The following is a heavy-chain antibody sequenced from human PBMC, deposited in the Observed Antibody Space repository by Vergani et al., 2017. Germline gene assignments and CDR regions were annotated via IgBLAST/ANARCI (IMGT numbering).Heavy chain of an antibody. CDR3: AIGRGVIEAFDI. Sequence: EVQLLESGGGLVQPGGSLRLSCATSGFTFSSYAMSWVRQAPGKGLEWVSAISGSGGSTYNADSVKGRFTISRDNSKNTLYLQMNSLRAEDTAVYYCAIGRGVIEAFDIWGQGTMVTVSS. CDR2: ISGSGGST. D-gene: IGHD3-10*01. J-gene: IGHJ3*02. V-gene: IGHV3-23*01. CDR1: GFTFSSYA.